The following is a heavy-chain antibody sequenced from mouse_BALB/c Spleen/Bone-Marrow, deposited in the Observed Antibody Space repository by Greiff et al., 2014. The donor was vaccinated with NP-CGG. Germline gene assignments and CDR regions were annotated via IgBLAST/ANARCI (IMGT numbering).Heavy chain of an antibody. D-gene: IGHD1-2*01. Sequence: DVQLVESGGGLVQPGGSLKLSCTASGFDFSRYWLSWVRQAPGKGLQWIGEINPESSTVNYTPSLKDKFIISRDNAKNALYLQVSKVRSEDTALYYCTRPTYFGFPYYRGQVTTPTVSS. CDR1: GFDFSRYW. J-gene: IGHJ2*01. CDR2: INPESSTV. CDR3: TRPTYFGFPYY. V-gene: IGHV4-1*02.